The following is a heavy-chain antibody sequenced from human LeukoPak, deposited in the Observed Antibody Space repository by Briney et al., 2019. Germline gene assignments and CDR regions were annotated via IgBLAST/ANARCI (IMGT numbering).Heavy chain of an antibody. V-gene: IGHV1-69*13. CDR2: IIPIFGTA. D-gene: IGHD3-3*01. J-gene: IGHJ3*02. CDR3: ARGRFLEWLYAFDI. CDR1: GGTFSSYA. Sequence: ASVKVSCKASGGTFSSYAISWVRQAPGQGLEWMGGIIPIFGTANYAQKFQGRVTITADESTSTAYMELSSLRSEDTAVYYCARGRFLEWLYAFDIWGQGTMVTVSS.